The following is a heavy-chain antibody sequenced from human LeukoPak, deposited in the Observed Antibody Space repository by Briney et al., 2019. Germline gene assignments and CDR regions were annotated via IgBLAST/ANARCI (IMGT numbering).Heavy chain of an antibody. CDR3: AKDRGSGYFGY. V-gene: IGHV3-30*18. CDR1: GFTFSSNG. Sequence: GGSLRLSCAASGFTFSSNGMRWVRQAPGKGLEWVAVISYDGRNKYYADSVKGRFIISRDDSKTTVYLQMNSLRAEDTAVYYCAKDRGSGYFGYGGQGTLVTVSS. D-gene: IGHD3-10*01. J-gene: IGHJ4*02. CDR2: ISYDGRNK.